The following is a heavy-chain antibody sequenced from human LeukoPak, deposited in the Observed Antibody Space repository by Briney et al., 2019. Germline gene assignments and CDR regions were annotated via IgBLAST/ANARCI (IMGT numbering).Heavy chain of an antibody. CDR2: MSGSGGTT. D-gene: IGHD3-10*01. CDR3: AKSGPFYYHGMDV. V-gene: IGHV3-23*01. CDR1: GFTFGSYA. Sequence: GGSLRLSCAVSGFTFGSYAMSWVRQAPGKGLQWVSGMSGSGGTTYYADSVKGRFIISSDKSKSTLYLQMNSLRAEDSAVYYCAKSGPFYYHGMDVWGQGTTVIVSS. J-gene: IGHJ6*02.